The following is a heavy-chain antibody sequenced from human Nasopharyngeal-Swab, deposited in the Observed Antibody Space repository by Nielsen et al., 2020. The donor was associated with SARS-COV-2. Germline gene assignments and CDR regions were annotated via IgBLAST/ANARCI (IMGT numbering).Heavy chain of an antibody. D-gene: IGHD6-19*01. V-gene: IGHV1-2*04. Sequence: ASVKVSCKASGYTFTGYYMHWVRQAPGQGLEWMGWINPNSGGTNYVQKFRGWVTMTRDTSISTAYMELSRLRSDDTAVYYCARDRRDSSGTHNWFDPWGQGTLVTVSS. CDR2: INPNSGGT. J-gene: IGHJ5*02. CDR1: GYTFTGYY. CDR3: ARDRRDSSGTHNWFDP.